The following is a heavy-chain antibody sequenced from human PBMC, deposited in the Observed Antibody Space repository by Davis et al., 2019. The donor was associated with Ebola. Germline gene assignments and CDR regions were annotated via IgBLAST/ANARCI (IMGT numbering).Heavy chain of an antibody. J-gene: IGHJ4*02. D-gene: IGHD6-19*01. Sequence: AASVKVSCKASGGTFSSYGISWVRQATGQGLEWMGWMNPNSGNTGYAQKFQGRVTMTRNTSISTAYMELSSLRSEDTAVYYCARGRRIAVAGTDYWGQGTLVTVSS. CDR2: MNPNSGNT. V-gene: IGHV1-8*02. CDR3: ARGRRIAVAGTDY. CDR1: GGTFSSYG.